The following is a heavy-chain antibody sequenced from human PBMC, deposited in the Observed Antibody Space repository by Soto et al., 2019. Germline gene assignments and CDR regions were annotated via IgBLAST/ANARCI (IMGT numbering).Heavy chain of an antibody. CDR3: ARVTPNWGSLYYYYCMDV. V-gene: IGHV1-69*12. J-gene: IGHJ6*02. CDR2: IIPIFGTA. Sequence: QVQLVQSGAEVKKPGSSVKVSCKASGGTFSSYAISWVRQAPGQGLEWMGGIIPIFGTANYAQKFQGRVTIPADESTSTAYMELSSLRSEATAVYYCARVTPNWGSLYYYYCMDVWGQGTTVTVSS. CDR1: GGTFSSYA. D-gene: IGHD7-27*01.